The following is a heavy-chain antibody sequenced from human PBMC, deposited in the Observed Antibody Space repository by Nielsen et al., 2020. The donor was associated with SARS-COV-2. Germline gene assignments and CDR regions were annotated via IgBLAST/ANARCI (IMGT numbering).Heavy chain of an antibody. V-gene: IGHV1-69*06. CDR2: IIPIFGTA. J-gene: IGHJ4*02. CDR3: ARDVNMITFGGVMYYFDY. Sequence: SVKVSCKASGYTFTGYYMHWVRQAPGQGLEWMGGIIPIFGTANYAQKFQGRVTITADKSTSTAYMELSSLRSEDTAVYYCARDVNMITFGGVMYYFDYWGQGTLVTVSS. D-gene: IGHD3-16*01. CDR1: GYTFTGYY.